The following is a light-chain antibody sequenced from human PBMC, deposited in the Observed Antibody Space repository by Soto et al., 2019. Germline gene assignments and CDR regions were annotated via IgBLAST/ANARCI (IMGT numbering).Light chain of an antibody. Sequence: EIVLTQSPATLSLSPGERATLSCRASQTVSSYLTWYQQKPGQPPRLLIYDASYRATGIPARFSGSGFGTDFTLTISSLEPEDFAVYYCQQRSNWQVTFGQGTRLETK. V-gene: IGKV3-11*01. CDR1: QTVSSY. CDR3: QQRSNWQVT. J-gene: IGKJ5*01. CDR2: DAS.